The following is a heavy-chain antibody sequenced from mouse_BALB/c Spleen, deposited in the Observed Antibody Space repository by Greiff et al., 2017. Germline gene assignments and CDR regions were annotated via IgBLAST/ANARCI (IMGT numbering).Heavy chain of an antibody. CDR2: ISSGGSYT. Sequence: EVMLVESGGGLVKPGGSLKLSCAASGFTFSSYAMSWVRQTPEKRLEWVATISSGGSYTYYPDSVKGRFTISRDNAKNTLYLQMSSLRSEDTAMYYCARGYGYDYAMDYWGQGTSVTVSS. CDR1: GFTFSSYA. J-gene: IGHJ4*01. CDR3: ARGYGYDYAMDY. D-gene: IGHD1-2*01. V-gene: IGHV5-9-1*01.